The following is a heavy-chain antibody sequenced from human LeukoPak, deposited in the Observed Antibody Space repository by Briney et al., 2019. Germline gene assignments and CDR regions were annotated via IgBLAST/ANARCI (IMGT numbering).Heavy chain of an antibody. J-gene: IGHJ5*02. V-gene: IGHV4-59*01. D-gene: IGHD1-26*01. CDR1: GGSISSYY. CDR2: IYDIGST. CDR3: AWEQWGLVDH. Sequence: PSETLSLTCTVSGGSISSYYWSWIRQPPGKGLEWIGNIYDIGSTNYNPSLKSRVTISVDTSKSQFSLRLSSVTAADTAVYYCAWEQWGLVDHWGQGTLVTVSS.